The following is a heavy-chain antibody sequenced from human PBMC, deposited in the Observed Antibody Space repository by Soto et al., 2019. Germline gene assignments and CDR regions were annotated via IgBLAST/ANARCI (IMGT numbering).Heavy chain of an antibody. CDR3: ARVSGYSADPIFNWFDP. J-gene: IGHJ5*02. Sequence: PSETLSLTCTVSGGSISSYYWSWIRQPPGKGLEWIGYIYYSGSTNYNPSLKSRVTISVDTSKNQFSLKLSSVTAADTAVYYCARVSGYSADPIFNWFDPWGQGTLVTVSS. CDR1: GGSISSYY. D-gene: IGHD5-18*01. V-gene: IGHV4-59*01. CDR2: IYYSGST.